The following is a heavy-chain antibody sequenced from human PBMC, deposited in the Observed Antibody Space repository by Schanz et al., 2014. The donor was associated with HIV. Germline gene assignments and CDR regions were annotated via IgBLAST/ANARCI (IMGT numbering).Heavy chain of an antibody. V-gene: IGHV3-30*18. CDR2: IPYDGNND. CDR3: AKPEYDSSGNSQSHFDY. D-gene: IGHD3-22*01. CDR1: GFTFSIYG. Sequence: QVQLVESGGGVVQPGGSLRLSCAASGFTFSIYGIHWVRQAPGKGLEWVALIPYDGNNDFYADSVKGRFTISRDNSKNTLYLQMTTLRIDDTAVYYCAKPEYDSSGNSQSHFDYWGQGTLVTVSS. J-gene: IGHJ4*02.